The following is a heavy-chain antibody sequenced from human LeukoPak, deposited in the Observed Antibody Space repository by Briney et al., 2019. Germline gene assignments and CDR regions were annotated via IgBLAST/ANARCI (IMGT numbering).Heavy chain of an antibody. Sequence: CSVANTYYAVSVKARFTISRHNSNNTLYVQMNSLRTGDTAVYYCAKGYYYGSGSYSGAYDYWGQGTLVTVSS. V-gene: IGHV3-23*01. CDR2: CSVANT. CDR3: AKGYYYGSGSYSGAYDY. J-gene: IGHJ4*02. D-gene: IGHD3-10*01.